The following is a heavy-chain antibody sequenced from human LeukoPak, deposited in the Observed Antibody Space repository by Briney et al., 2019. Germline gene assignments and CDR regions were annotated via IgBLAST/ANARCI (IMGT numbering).Heavy chain of an antibody. CDR1: GGSISSYY. CDR3: ARGGSGLDY. CDR2: IYYSGST. J-gene: IGHJ4*02. D-gene: IGHD6-19*01. V-gene: IGHV4-59*01. Sequence: SETLFLTCTVSGGSISSYYWSWIRQPPGKGLEWIGYIYYSGSTNYNPSLKSRVTISVDTSKNQFSLKLSSVTAADTAVYYCARGGSGLDYWGQGTLVTVSS.